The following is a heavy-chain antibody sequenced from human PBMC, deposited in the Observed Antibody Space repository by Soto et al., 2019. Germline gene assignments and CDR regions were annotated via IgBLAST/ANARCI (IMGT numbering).Heavy chain of an antibody. CDR1: GDSITSGAYY. D-gene: IGHD4-17*01. CDR3: ARGGYGDRAGTTQP. Sequence: QVQLQESGPGLVRPSQTLSLTCTVSGDSITSGAYYWTWIRQHPGRGRELIGYIYNTGNTYDHPSLKSRVTISIDTSKNQFSLKVTSVSAADTAVYYCARGGYGDRAGTTQPWGQGAQVTVSS. V-gene: IGHV4-31*03. J-gene: IGHJ4*02. CDR2: IYNTGNT.